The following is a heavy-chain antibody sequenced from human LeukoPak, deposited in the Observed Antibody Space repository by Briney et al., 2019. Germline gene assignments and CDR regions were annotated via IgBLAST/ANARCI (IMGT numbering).Heavy chain of an antibody. CDR1: GFTFSSYS. Sequence: GGSLRLSCAASGFTFSSYSMNWVRQAPGKGLEWVSSISSSSSYIYYADSVKGRFTICRDNAKDSLYLQMNGLRAEDTAVYYCARSPGYSYGFELVVVHTIEYWGQGTLVTVSS. CDR2: ISSSSSYI. J-gene: IGHJ4*02. CDR3: ARSPGYSYGFELVVVHTIEY. D-gene: IGHD5-18*01. V-gene: IGHV3-21*06.